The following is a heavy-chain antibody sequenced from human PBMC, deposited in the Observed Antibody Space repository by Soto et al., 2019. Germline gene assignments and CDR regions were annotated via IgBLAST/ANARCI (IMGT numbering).Heavy chain of an antibody. CDR1: GYTFTGYY. CDR3: ARDAEQWLIDYFDY. D-gene: IGHD6-19*01. J-gene: IGHJ4*02. V-gene: IGHV1-2*02. CDR2: INPNSGGT. Sequence: ASVNVSCKASGYTFTGYYMHWVRQAPGQGLEWMGWINPNSGGTNYAQKFQGRVTMTRDTSISTAYMELSRLRSDDTAVYYCARDAEQWLIDYFDYWGQGTLVTVSS.